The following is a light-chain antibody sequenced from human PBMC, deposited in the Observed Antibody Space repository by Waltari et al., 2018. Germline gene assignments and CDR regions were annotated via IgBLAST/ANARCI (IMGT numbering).Light chain of an antibody. CDR2: AAS. J-gene: IGKJ5*01. CDR3: QHLNSYPIT. CDR1: QGISSY. V-gene: IGKV1-9*01. Sequence: DIQLTQSPSFLSASIGDRVTITCRASQGISSYLAWYQQKPGKAPKPLIYAASTLQSGVPSRFSGSGSGTEFTLTISSLQPEDFATYYCQHLNSYPITFGQGTRLEIK.